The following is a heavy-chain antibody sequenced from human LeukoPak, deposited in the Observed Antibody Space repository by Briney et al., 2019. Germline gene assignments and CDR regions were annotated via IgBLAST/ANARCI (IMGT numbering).Heavy chain of an antibody. J-gene: IGHJ6*02. CDR2: ISSSGSYT. D-gene: IGHD6-19*01. Sequence: PGGSLRLSCAASGFTFRDYYVTWVRQAPGKGLEWVSYISSSGSYTNNADSVKGRFTISRDNAKNSLYLQMNSLRAEDTAVYYCARALSSGWYLLDVWGQGTTVTVSS. CDR1: GFTFRDYY. V-gene: IGHV3-11*05. CDR3: ARALSSGWYLLDV.